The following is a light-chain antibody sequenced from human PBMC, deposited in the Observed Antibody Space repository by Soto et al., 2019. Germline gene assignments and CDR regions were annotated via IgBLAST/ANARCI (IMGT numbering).Light chain of an antibody. J-gene: IGKJ1*01. CDR3: LQDYDYPWT. Sequence: DIQMTHSPSTLSASVLDIVTITCRASQSVSSWLAWFQQKPGKAPKLLIYKASSLQSGVSSRFSGGGSGTDFTLTISSLQPEDFATYYCLQDYDYPWTFGQGTKVDIK. CDR1: QSVSSW. CDR2: KAS. V-gene: IGKV1-5*03.